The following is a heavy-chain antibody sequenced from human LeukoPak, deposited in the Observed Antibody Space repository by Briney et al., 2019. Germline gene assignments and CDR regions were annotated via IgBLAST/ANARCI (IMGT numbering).Heavy chain of an antibody. J-gene: IGHJ4*02. CDR2: IYSGGNT. CDR3: AKVNYWNPENYFDY. V-gene: IGHV3-53*01. D-gene: IGHD1-1*01. Sequence: GGSLRLSCAASGFTVNSNYMTWVRQAPGKGLEWVSVIYSGGNTYYADSVKGRFTISRDNSKSTVFLQMNSLRAEDTAIYFCAKVNYWNPENYFDYWGQGTLVTVSS. CDR1: GFTVNSNY.